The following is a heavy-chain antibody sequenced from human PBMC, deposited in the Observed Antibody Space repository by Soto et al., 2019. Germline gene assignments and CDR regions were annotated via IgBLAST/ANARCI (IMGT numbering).Heavy chain of an antibody. J-gene: IGHJ4*02. Sequence: PVKVSCKASGGTFSSYAISWVRQAPGQGLEWMGGIIPIFGTANYAQKFQGRVTITADESTSTAYMELSSLRSEDTAVYYCARVMSSRSSCDYWGQGTMGTVSS. CDR3: ARVMSSRSSCDY. CDR1: GGTFSSYA. D-gene: IGHD6-13*01. V-gene: IGHV1-69*13. CDR2: IIPIFGTA.